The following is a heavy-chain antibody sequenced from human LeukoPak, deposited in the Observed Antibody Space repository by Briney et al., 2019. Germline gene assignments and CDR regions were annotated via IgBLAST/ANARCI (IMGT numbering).Heavy chain of an antibody. CDR1: GFTFSDYA. Sequence: GGSLRLSCAVSGFTFSDYAMHWVRQAPGKGLEWVASIQSNGNEKYSSDSLKGRFTISRDNSKSTLYLQMNTVRPEDTAVFYCARGVTSWPQGPYHFDYWGQGILITVSS. V-gene: IGHV3-30*02. CDR2: IQSNGNEK. D-gene: IGHD2-2*01. J-gene: IGHJ4*02. CDR3: ARGVTSWPQGPYHFDY.